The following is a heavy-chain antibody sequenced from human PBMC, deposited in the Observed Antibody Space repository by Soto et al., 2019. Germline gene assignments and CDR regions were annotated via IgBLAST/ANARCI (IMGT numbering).Heavy chain of an antibody. Sequence: EVQLVESGGGLVQPGGSLRLSCAASGFTFSSYDMHWVRQATGKGLEWVSAIGTAGDTYYPGSVKGRFTISRENAKNSLYLQMNSLRAEDTAVYYCARKGAEGQALDAFDIWGQGTMVTVSS. D-gene: IGHD3-16*01. J-gene: IGHJ3*02. CDR3: ARKGAEGQALDAFDI. CDR2: IGTAGDT. V-gene: IGHV3-13*01. CDR1: GFTFSSYD.